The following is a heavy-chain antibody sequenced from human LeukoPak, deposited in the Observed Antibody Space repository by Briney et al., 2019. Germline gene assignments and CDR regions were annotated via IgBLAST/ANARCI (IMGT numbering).Heavy chain of an antibody. CDR2: SYTTGST. CDR1: GASVNSGNCY. CDR3: ARSYSSSRGDFDY. V-gene: IGHV4-61*02. D-gene: IGHD6-13*01. Sequence: PSETLSLTCTVSGASVNSGNCYWSWIRQPPGKGLEWIGRSYTTGSTNYNPSLKSRVTMSVDTSKNQFSLRLSSVTAADTAVYYCARSYSSSRGDFDYWGQGTLVTVSS. J-gene: IGHJ4*02.